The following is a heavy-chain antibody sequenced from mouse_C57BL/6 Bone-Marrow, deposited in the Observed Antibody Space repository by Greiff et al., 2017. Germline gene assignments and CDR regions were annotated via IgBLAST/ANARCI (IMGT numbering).Heavy chain of an antibody. D-gene: IGHD1-1*01. CDR1: GYTFTTYH. J-gene: IGHJ4*01. Sequence: QVHVKQSGAELVQPGASVKMSCKASGYTFTTYHIEWMKQNHGKSLEWIGNFHPYNDDTTYNEKFKGKATLTSDKSSSTAYLELRRLTSDDSSVYYCANPITTIVAPYAMDYWGQGTSVTVSS. CDR3: ANPITTIVAPYAMDY. CDR2: FHPYNDDT. V-gene: IGHV1-47*01.